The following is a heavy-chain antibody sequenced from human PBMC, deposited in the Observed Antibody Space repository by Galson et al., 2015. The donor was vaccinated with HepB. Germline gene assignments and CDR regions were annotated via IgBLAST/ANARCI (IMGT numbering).Heavy chain of an antibody. CDR3: ARPLYYDLGTMSDAFDI. CDR2: VYFSGST. J-gene: IGHJ3*02. V-gene: IGHV4-30-4*07. D-gene: IGHD3-10*01. Sequence: TLSLTCAVSGVSISSAGYSWGWVRQPPGKGLEWMGYVYFSGSTFYNPSLESRLTLSVDTSKNHVSLKLTSVTAADTAVYFCARPLYYDLGTMSDAFDIWGQGTMVTVSS. CDR1: GVSISSAGYS.